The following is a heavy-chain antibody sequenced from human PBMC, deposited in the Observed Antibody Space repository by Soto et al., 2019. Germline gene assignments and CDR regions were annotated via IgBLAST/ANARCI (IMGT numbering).Heavy chain of an antibody. CDR3: ARDIYSYGSVGTPDI. D-gene: IGHD5-18*01. CDR1: GFSFSSQA. J-gene: IGHJ3*02. Sequence: GGSLRLSCVSSGFSFSSQAMHWVRQAPGKGLEWVAAISNDGNRQLYADSVKDRFTISRDNSRNTLDLQMNNLRTEDTGVYFCARDIYSYGSVGTPDIWGQGTMVTVS. CDR2: ISNDGNRQ. V-gene: IGHV3-30-3*01.